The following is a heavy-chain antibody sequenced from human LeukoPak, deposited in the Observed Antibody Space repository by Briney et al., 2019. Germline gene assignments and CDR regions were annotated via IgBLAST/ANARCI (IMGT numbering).Heavy chain of an antibody. CDR1: GFTSSNAW. D-gene: IGHD4-17*01. CDR3: TTGGYGDYDPFDY. V-gene: IGHV3-15*01. CDR2: IKSKTDGGTT. Sequence: GGSLRLSCAASGFTSSNAWMSWVRQAPGKGLEWVGRIKSKTDGGTTDYAAPVKGRFTISRDDSKNTLYLQMNSLKTEDTAVYYCTTGGYGDYDPFDYWGQGTLVTVSS. J-gene: IGHJ4*02.